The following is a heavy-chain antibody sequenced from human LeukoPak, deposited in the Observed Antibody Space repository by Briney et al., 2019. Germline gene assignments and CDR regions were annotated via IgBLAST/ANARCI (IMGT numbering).Heavy chain of an antibody. J-gene: IGHJ6*02. CDR3: ASTPYYDSWSGYYPINYYYYGMDV. CDR2: ISYDGSNE. D-gene: IGHD3-3*01. V-gene: IGHV3-30-3*01. CDR1: GFPFSSYA. Sequence: PGGSLSRSCAASGFPFSSYAMHWVRQAPGKGLEWVAVISYDGSNEYYADSVKGRFTISRDNSKNTLYLQMNSLRAEDTAVYYCASTPYYDSWSGYYPINYYYYGMDVWGQGTTVTVSS.